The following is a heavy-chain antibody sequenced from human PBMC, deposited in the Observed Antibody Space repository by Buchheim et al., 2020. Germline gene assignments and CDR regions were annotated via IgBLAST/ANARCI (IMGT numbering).Heavy chain of an antibody. CDR3: ARGIAATANPNWFDP. V-gene: IGHV3-74*01. D-gene: IGHD6-25*01. J-gene: IGHJ5*02. CDR1: GFSFSSYW. CDR2: ITSDGSGT. Sequence: EVQLVESGGGLVQPGGSLRLSCAASGFSFSSYWMHWVRQAPGRGLVWVSRITSDGSGTGYADSVTGRFTNSRDNAKNTLYLQMNSLSPEDTAVYFCARGIAATANPNWFDPWGQGTL.